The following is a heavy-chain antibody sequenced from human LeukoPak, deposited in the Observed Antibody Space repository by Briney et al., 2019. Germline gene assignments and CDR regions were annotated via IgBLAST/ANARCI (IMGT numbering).Heavy chain of an antibody. CDR2: IYYFGST. D-gene: IGHD2-15*01. V-gene: IGHV4-39*01. Sequence: SETLSLTCTVSGGSITSIHYSWGWIRQPPGKGLEWIGNIYYFGSTYYNPSLRSRVTISVDTSKNQFSLKLSSVTAADTALYYCARMTCGGGTCWWFDPWGQGTLVTVSS. CDR3: ARMTCGGGTCWWFDP. CDR1: GGSITSIHYS. J-gene: IGHJ5*02.